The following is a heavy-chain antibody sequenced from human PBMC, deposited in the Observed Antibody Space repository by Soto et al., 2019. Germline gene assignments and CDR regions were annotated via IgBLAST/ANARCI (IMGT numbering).Heavy chain of an antibody. J-gene: IGHJ4*02. Sequence: EVQLVESGGGLVQPGGSLRLSCAASGFVFSTYSMNWVRQAPGKGLEWVSSISSSSSTIYYADSVQGRFTISRDNAKNSLYLQVNSLRDEDTAVYYCARPAGRVDYFDYWGQGTLVTVSS. D-gene: IGHD2-15*01. CDR2: ISSSSSTI. V-gene: IGHV3-48*02. CDR3: ARPAGRVDYFDY. CDR1: GFVFSTYS.